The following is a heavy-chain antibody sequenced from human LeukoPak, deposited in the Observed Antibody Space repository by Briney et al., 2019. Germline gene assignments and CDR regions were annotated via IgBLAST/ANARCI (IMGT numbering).Heavy chain of an antibody. J-gene: IGHJ4*02. CDR3: ARGRSTGWYYFDY. V-gene: IGHV3-66*01. CDR1: GFTVSSNY. Sequence: GGSLRLSCAASGFTVSSNYMSWVRQATGKGLEWVSVIYSSDGTYYADSVKGRFTISRDNSKNTLYLQMNSLRAEDTAVYYCARGRSTGWYYFDYWGQGTLVTVSS. CDR2: IYSSDGT. D-gene: IGHD6-19*01.